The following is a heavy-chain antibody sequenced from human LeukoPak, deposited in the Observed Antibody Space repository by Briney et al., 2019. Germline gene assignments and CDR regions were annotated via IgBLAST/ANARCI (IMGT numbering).Heavy chain of an antibody. CDR2: ISPLSGGT. CDR1: GYTFTSHY. J-gene: IGHJ1*01. CDR3: ARGTTSGGF. V-gene: IGHV1-2*02. D-gene: IGHD1-1*01. Sequence: GASVKVCCTTSGYTFTSHYIQWVRRAPGQGLEWLGWISPLSGGTNFARKFQGRLSMTTDTSISTAYMDLSGLTFDDTAVYFCARGTTSGGFWGEGSLVLVSS.